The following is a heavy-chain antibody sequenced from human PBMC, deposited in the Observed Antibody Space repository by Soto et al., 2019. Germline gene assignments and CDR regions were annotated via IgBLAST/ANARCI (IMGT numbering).Heavy chain of an antibody. CDR1: GFTFSSYW. CDR2: IKQDGSDK. D-gene: IGHD4-4*01. J-gene: IGHJ4*02. CDR3: AIVQSRAVVY. V-gene: IGHV3-7*01. Sequence: EVQLVESGGGLVQPGGSLRLSCAASGFTFSSYWMSWVRQAPGKGLEWVANIKQDGSDKYYVDSVKGRFTISRDNAKNSLYLQMNRLRAEDTAVYYGAIVQSRAVVYWGQGTLVTVSS.